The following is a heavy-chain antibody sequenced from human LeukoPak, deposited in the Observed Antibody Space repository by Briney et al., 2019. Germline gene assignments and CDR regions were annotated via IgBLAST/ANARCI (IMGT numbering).Heavy chain of an antibody. CDR1: GFTFSSSW. V-gene: IGHV3-74*01. Sequence: GGSLRLSCAVSGFTFSSSWMHWVRQAPGKGLVWVSHIKTDGSTTAYADSVKGRFTISRDNAKNTLYLRMNSLKTEDTAVYYCTTDEVVVVPADQTDPLYYYYGMDVWGQGTTVTVSS. CDR3: TTDEVVVVPADQTDPLYYYYGMDV. CDR2: IKTDGSTT. D-gene: IGHD2-2*01. J-gene: IGHJ6*02.